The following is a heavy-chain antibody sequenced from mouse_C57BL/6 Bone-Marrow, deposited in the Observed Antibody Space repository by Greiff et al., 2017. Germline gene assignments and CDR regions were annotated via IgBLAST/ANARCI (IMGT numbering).Heavy chain of an antibody. CDR1: GFTFSSYG. Sequence: EVMLVESGGDLVKPGGSLKLSCAASGFTFSSYGMSWVRQTPDKRLEWVATISSGGSYTYYPDSVKGRFTISRDNAKNTLYLQMSSLKSEDTAMYYCARHLYYGNYGFYAMDYWGQGTSVTVSS. CDR3: ARHLYYGNYGFYAMDY. CDR2: ISSGGSYT. V-gene: IGHV5-6*02. J-gene: IGHJ4*01. D-gene: IGHD2-1*01.